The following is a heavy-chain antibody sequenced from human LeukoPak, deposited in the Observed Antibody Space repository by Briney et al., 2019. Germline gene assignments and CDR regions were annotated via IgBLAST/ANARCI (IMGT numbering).Heavy chain of an antibody. Sequence: SETLSLTCAVYGGSFSGYYWSWIRQPPGKGLEWIGEINHSGSTNYNPSLKSRVTISVDTSKNQFSLKLSSVTAADTAVYYCARGDSYGNTAYWGQGTLVTVSS. J-gene: IGHJ4*02. V-gene: IGHV4-34*01. CDR3: ARGDSYGNTAY. CDR1: GGSFSGYY. CDR2: INHSGST. D-gene: IGHD5-18*01.